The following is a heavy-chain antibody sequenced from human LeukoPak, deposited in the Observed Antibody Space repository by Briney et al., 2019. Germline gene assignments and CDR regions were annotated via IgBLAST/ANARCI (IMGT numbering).Heavy chain of an antibody. D-gene: IGHD3-10*01. Sequence: GGSLRLSCAASGFTMRNYWMTWVRQAPGKGLEWVANIRQDGNEQYYMDSVRGRFTISRDNAKNSLYLQMDSLRAEDTAVYYCASGDALDFWGQGTLATVSS. CDR3: ASGDALDF. CDR2: IRQDGNEQ. V-gene: IGHV3-7*01. J-gene: IGHJ4*02. CDR1: GFTMRNYW.